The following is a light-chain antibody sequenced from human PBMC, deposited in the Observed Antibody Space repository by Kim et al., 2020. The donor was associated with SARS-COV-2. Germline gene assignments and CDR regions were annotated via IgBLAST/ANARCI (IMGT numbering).Light chain of an antibody. J-gene: IGLJ2*01. V-gene: IGLV2-14*03. Sequence: QSITISCTGTITDVGRYNYVCWYQLHPCKAPKLRIYDISNLSSGSSNRFSGSKSCNAASLTISGLQAEDEADYDGSSYTSSSTDVVFGGGTQLTVL. CDR2: DIS. CDR3: SSYTSSSTDVV. CDR1: ITDVGRYNY.